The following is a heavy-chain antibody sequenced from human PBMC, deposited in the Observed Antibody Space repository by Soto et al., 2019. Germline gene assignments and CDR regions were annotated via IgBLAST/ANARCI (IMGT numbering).Heavy chain of an antibody. CDR2: IYPDDSET. CDR1: GYSFTSNW. Sequence: GESLKISCKGSGYSFTSNWIGWVRQMPGKGLEWMGFIYPDDSETRYSPSFQGQVTISADKSISTAYLQWSSLKASDTAMYYCARRTRVVGDRFRNNWFDFWGQGTLVTVSS. CDR3: ARRTRVVGDRFRNNWFDF. V-gene: IGHV5-51*01. J-gene: IGHJ5*01. D-gene: IGHD1-26*01.